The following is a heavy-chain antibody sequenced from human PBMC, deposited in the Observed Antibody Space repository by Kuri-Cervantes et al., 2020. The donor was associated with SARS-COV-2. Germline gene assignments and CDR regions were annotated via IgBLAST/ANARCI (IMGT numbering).Heavy chain of an antibody. Sequence: ESLKISCTVSGYSISSGYYWGWIRQPPGKGLEWIGSIYHSGSTYYNPSLKRRVTISVDTSKNQFSLKLSSVTAADTAVYYCARDRDGDNENDYWGQGTLVTVSS. CDR2: IYHSGST. CDR3: ARDRDGDNENDY. D-gene: IGHD4/OR15-4a*01. V-gene: IGHV4-38-2*02. CDR1: GYSISSGYY. J-gene: IGHJ4*02.